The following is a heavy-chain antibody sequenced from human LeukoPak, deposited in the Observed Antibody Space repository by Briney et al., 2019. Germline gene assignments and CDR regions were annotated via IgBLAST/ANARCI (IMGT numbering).Heavy chain of an antibody. D-gene: IGHD3-3*01. J-gene: IGHJ4*02. CDR2: IVSNGGNT. CDR1: GLTFSSHA. CDR3: RGGYYAASDI. Sequence: GGSLRLSCAASGLTFSSHAMHWVRQAPGKGLEYVSAIVSNGGNTYYADSVRGRFTISRDDSKDTVYLQMGSLRPEDTAVYCARGGYYAASDIWGQGALVTVSS. V-gene: IGHV3-64*02.